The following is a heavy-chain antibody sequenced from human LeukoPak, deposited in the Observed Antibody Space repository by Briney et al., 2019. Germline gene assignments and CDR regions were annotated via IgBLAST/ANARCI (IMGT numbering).Heavy chain of an antibody. J-gene: IGHJ6*03. CDR3: ARDNYGDYLSYYYYYYMDV. Sequence: GGSLRLSCAASEFTFNSYNMNWVRQAPGRGLEWVSSISSSSNYIYYADSVKRRFTISRDNAKNSLYLQMKSLRAEDTAVYYCARDNYGDYLSYYYYYYMDVWGKGTTVTVSS. CDR2: ISSSSNYI. D-gene: IGHD4-17*01. CDR1: EFTFNSYN. V-gene: IGHV3-21*01.